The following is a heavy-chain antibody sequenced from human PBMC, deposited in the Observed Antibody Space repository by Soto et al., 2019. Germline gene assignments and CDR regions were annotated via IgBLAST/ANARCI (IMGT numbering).Heavy chain of an antibody. D-gene: IGHD1-26*01. V-gene: IGHV5-51*01. CDR1: GYTFTRHW. J-gene: IGHJ5*02. CDR2: IYPGDSDT. Sequence: GESLKISCQGSGYTFTRHWIGWVRQMPGKGLEWLGIIYPGDSDTRYSPSFQGQVTFSADKSISTAYLQWSSLKASDTAMYYCVRVGLVGPTSLSNAWFDPWGQGTLVTVSS. CDR3: VRVGLVGPTSLSNAWFDP.